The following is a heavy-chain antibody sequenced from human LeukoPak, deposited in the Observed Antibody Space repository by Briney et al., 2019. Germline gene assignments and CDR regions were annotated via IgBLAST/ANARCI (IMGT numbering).Heavy chain of an antibody. CDR2: MNPNSGNT. CDR3: GRVRSSGWLNAPDY. Sequence: ASVKVSCKASGYTFTSYDTNWVRQATGQGLEWMGWMNPNSGNTGYAQKFQGGVTMTRNTSISTAYMELSSLRSEDTAVYYCGRVRSSGWLNAPDYWGQGTLVTVSS. J-gene: IGHJ4*02. V-gene: IGHV1-8*01. CDR1: GYTFTSYD. D-gene: IGHD6-19*01.